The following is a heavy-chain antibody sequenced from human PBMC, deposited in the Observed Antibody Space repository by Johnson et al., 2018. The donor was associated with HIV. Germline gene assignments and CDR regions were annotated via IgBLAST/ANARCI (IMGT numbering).Heavy chain of an antibody. J-gene: IGHJ3*02. CDR3: AKIIGYSSGLEI. CDR1: GFSFDEYD. Sequence: VHLVESGGGVARPGGSLRLSCEASGFSFDEYDMSWVRQAPGKGLEWVSGINWNGATPGYADSVKGRFTISRDNAKNFLYLQMNSLRAEDTAVYYCAKIIGYSSGLEIWGQGTMVTVSS. V-gene: IGHV3-20*04. CDR2: INWNGATP. D-gene: IGHD6-19*01.